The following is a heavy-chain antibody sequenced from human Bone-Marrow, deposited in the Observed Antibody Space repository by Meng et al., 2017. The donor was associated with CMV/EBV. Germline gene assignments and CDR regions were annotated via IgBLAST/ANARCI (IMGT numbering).Heavy chain of an antibody. D-gene: IGHD2-2*01. CDR1: GGSISSYY. CDR2: IYYSGST. CDR3: ARGKLGYQLLLDY. Sequence: GSLRLSCTVPGGSISSYYWSWIRQPPGKGLEWIGYIYYSGSTNYNPSLKSRVTISVDTSKNQFSLKLSSVTAADTAVYYCARGKLGYQLLLDYWGQGTLVTVYS. J-gene: IGHJ4*02. V-gene: IGHV4-59*01.